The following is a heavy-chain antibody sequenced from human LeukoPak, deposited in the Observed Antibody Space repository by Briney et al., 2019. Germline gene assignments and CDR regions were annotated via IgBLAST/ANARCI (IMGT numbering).Heavy chain of an antibody. V-gene: IGHV4-59*12. Sequence: NPSETLSLTCTVSGYSISDYYWTWIRQPPGKGVEWIGEVYYSGSTHYNPSLKSRVTISIDTSKNQFSLRLRSMTAADTAVYYCARVLDGNGVWFDPWGQGNLVTVSS. CDR2: VYYSGST. D-gene: IGHD2-15*01. J-gene: IGHJ5*02. CDR1: GYSISDYY. CDR3: ARVLDGNGVWFDP.